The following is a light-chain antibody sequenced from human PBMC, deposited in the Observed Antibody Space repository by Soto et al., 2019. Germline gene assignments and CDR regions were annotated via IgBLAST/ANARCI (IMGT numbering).Light chain of an antibody. CDR1: QGISIY. J-gene: IGKJ3*01. Sequence: DIQMTQSPSSLSASVGDRVTIACRASQGISIYLAWYQQKPGKVPQLLIYDASTLQSGVPSRFSGSGSGTDFTLTISGLQPEDVATYYCQKYNGAPLTFGPGTKVDIK. CDR2: DAS. V-gene: IGKV1-27*01. CDR3: QKYNGAPLT.